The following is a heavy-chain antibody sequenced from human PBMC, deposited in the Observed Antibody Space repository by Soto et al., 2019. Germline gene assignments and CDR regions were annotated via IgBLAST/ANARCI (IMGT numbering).Heavy chain of an antibody. CDR2: IIPIFGTA. Sequence: QVQLVQSGAEVKKPGSSVKVSCKASGGTFSSYAISWVRQAPGQGLEWMGGIIPIFGTANYAQKFQGRVTITADESTSTAYMELSSLRSEDTAVYYCAVTMVRGSLRGYFYYWGHGTLVTVSS. V-gene: IGHV1-69*01. CDR3: AVTMVRGSLRGYFYY. CDR1: GGTFSSYA. D-gene: IGHD3-10*01. J-gene: IGHJ4*01.